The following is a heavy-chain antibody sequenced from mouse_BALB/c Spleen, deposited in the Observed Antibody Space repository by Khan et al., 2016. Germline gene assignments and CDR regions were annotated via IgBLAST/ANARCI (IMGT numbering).Heavy chain of an antibody. J-gene: IGHJ3*01. V-gene: IGHV9-3*02. D-gene: IGHD2-14*01. CDR1: GYTFTNYG. CDR2: INTNTGEP. CDR3: ARSYFRYDGYAY. Sequence: QIQLVQSGPELKKPGETVKISCKASGYTFTNYGMNWVKQTPGKGLKWMGWINTNTGEPTYAEEFKGRFAFSLETSASTAYLQINNLKTEDTATYFCARSYFRYDGYAYGGQGTLVTVAA.